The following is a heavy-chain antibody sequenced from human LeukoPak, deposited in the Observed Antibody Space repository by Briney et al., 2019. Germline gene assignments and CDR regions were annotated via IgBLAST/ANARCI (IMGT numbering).Heavy chain of an antibody. J-gene: IGHJ4*02. CDR2: IYYSGST. V-gene: IGHV4-39*01. Sequence: SETLSLTCTVSGGSISSSSYYWGWIRQPPGKGLEWIGSIYYSGSTYYNPSLKSRVTISVDTSKNQFSLKLSSVTAADTAVYYCARHVPWARELEDYWGQGTLVTVSS. D-gene: IGHD1-26*01. CDR1: GGSISSSSYY. CDR3: ARHVPWARELEDY.